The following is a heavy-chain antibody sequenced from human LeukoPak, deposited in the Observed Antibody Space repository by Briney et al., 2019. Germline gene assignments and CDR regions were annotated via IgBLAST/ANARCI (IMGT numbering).Heavy chain of an antibody. V-gene: IGHV3-11*06. D-gene: IGHD3-10*01. CDR3: ARTQSSLLWFGELKFDY. CDR1: GFTFSDYY. CDR2: ISSSSGSNK. Sequence: PGGTLRLSCAASGFTFSDYYMSWIRQAPGKGLEWVSYISSSSGSNKYYADSVKGRFTISRDNSKNTLYLQMNSLRAEDTAVYYCARTQSSLLWFGELKFDYWGQGTLVTVSS. J-gene: IGHJ4*02.